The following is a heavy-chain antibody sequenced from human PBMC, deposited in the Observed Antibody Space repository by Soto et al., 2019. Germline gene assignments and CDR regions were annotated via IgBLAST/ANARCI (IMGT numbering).Heavy chain of an antibody. V-gene: IGHV3-21*01. Sequence: PGGSLRLSCAASGFTFSSYSMNWVRQAPGKGLEWVSSISSSSSYIYYADSVKGRFTISRDNSNNSLYLQTNSLRAEDTAVYYCARANTPRRVHDCSGGSCYYYGMDVWGQGTTVTVSS. D-gene: IGHD2-15*01. J-gene: IGHJ6*02. CDR3: ARANTPRRVHDCSGGSCYYYGMDV. CDR1: GFTFSSYS. CDR2: ISSSSSYI.